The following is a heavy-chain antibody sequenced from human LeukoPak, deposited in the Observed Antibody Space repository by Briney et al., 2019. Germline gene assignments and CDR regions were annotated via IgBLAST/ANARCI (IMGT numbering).Heavy chain of an antibody. Sequence: GGSLRLSCAASGFTFSSYWMSWVRQVPGKWLEWVANIKRDGSEQYYVDSVKGRFTISRDNAKNSLYLQMNSLRAEDTAVYYCARGVYTSGWYPDYFDYWGQGTLVTVSS. CDR2: IKRDGSEQ. J-gene: IGHJ4*02. V-gene: IGHV3-7*01. CDR1: GFTFSSYW. CDR3: ARGVYTSGWYPDYFDY. D-gene: IGHD6-19*01.